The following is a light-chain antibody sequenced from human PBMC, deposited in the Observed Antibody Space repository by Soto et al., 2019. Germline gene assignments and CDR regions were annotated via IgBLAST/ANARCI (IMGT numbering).Light chain of an antibody. V-gene: IGKV3-15*01. Sequence: EIVMTQSPGTLSVSPGERATLSCRASQSVSSSLAWYQQKPGQAPRLLIYGASTRATGIPARFSGSGSGTEFTLTISSLRSEDFAVYYCQQFGGSPRLSFGGGTKVEI. CDR2: GAS. J-gene: IGKJ4*01. CDR3: QQFGGSPRLS. CDR1: QSVSSS.